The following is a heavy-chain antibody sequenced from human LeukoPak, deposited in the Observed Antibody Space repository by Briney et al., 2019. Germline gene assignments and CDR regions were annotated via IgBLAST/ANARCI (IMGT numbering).Heavy chain of an antibody. V-gene: IGHV4-59*08. CDR3: ARHGTTGPDYFDY. CDR2: ISYSGST. D-gene: IGHD2/OR15-2a*01. Sequence: SETLSLTCTVSGGSMSYYYWSWIRQPPGKGLEWIGYISYSGSTNYNPSLKSRVTISVDTSKNQFSLKLSSVTAADTAVYYCARHGTTGPDYFDYWGQGTLVTVSS. J-gene: IGHJ4*02. CDR1: GGSMSYYY.